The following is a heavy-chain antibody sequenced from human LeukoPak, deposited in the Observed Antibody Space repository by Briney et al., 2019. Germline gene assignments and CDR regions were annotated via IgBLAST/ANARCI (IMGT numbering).Heavy chain of an antibody. CDR2: ISAYNGNT. J-gene: IGHJ5*02. CDR1: GYTFTSYG. D-gene: IGHD4-17*01. Sequence: ASVKVSCKASGYTFTSYGISWVRQAPGQGLEWMGWISAYNGNTNYAQKLQGRVTMTTDTSTSTAYMELRSLRSDDTAVYYCARDQVTTVTNNWFDPWGQGTPVTVSS. CDR3: ARDQVTTVTNNWFDP. V-gene: IGHV1-18*01.